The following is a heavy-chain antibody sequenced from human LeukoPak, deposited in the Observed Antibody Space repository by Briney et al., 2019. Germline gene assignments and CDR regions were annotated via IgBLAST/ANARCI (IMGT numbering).Heavy chain of an antibody. D-gene: IGHD7-27*01. CDR1: GFTFSDHY. CDR3: ARGHWGLDY. V-gene: IGHV3-11*01. CDR2: LSNTGSDI. J-gene: IGHJ4*02. Sequence: GGSLRLSCAVSGFTFSDHYMTWIRQAPGKGLEYISYLSNTGSDISYADSVKGRFSISRDNAKNSLYLQMDSLRAEDTAMYYCARGHWGLDYWGQGTLVTVSS.